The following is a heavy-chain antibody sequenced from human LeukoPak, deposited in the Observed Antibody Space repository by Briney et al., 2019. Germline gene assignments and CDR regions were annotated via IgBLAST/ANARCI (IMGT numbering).Heavy chain of an antibody. D-gene: IGHD6-19*01. V-gene: IGHV4-38-2*01. CDR1: GYSISSGYY. J-gene: IGHJ4*02. CDR2: IYHSGST. Sequence: SETLSLTCAVSGYSISSGYYWGWIRQPPGKGLEWIGSIYHSGSTYYNPSLKSRVTISVDTSKNQFSLKLSSVTAADTAVYYCARHRGKQWLVLDYWGQGTLVTVFS. CDR3: ARHRGKQWLVLDY.